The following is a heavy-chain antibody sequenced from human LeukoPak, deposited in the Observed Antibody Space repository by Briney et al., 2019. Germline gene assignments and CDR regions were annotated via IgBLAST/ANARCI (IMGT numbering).Heavy chain of an antibody. CDR1: GFTVSSNY. V-gene: IGHV3-21*01. CDR3: ARDTRGYSYGSDY. CDR2: ISSSSSYI. J-gene: IGHJ4*02. D-gene: IGHD5-18*01. Sequence: GGSLRLSCAASGFTVSSNYMSWVRQAPGKGLEWVSSISSSSSYIYYADSVRGRFTISRDNAKNSLYLQMNSLRAEDTAVYYCARDTRGYSYGSDYWGQGTLVTVSS.